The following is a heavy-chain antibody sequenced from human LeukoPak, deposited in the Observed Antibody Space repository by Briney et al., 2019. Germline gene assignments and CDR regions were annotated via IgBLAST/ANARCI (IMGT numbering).Heavy chain of an antibody. D-gene: IGHD1-26*01. J-gene: IGHJ4*02. CDR1: GFTFSSYG. V-gene: IGHV3-30*02. Sequence: GGSLRLSCAASGFTFSSYGMHWVRQAPGKGLEWVAFIRYDGSNKYYADSVKGRFTISRDNSKNTLYLQMNSLRAEDTAVYYCAKDLGWELPAEAYWGQGILVTVSS. CDR3: AKDLGWELPAEAY. CDR2: IRYDGSNK.